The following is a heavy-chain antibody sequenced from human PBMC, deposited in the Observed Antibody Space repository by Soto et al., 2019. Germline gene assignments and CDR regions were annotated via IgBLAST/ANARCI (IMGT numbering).Heavy chain of an antibody. J-gene: IGHJ5*02. V-gene: IGHV1-3*01. D-gene: IGHD5-18*01. CDR2: INAGNGNT. CDR1: GYTFTSYA. CDR3: ARGWIQLWLGWFDP. Sequence: QVQLVQSGAEVKKPGASVKVSCKASGYTFTSYAMHWVRQAPGQSLEWMGWINAGNGNTKYSQKFQGRVTITRDTAESTAYMERSSLRSEDTAVYYCARGWIQLWLGWFDPWGQGTLVTVSS.